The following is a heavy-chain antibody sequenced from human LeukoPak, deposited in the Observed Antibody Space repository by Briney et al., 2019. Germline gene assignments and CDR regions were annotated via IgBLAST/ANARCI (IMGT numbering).Heavy chain of an antibody. D-gene: IGHD4/OR15-4a*01. CDR1: GFSFSDFP. V-gene: IGHV3-64*01. Sequence: GGSLRLSCAASGFSFSDFPMHWVRQAPGKGLESVSAISSNGGSTYYATSVKGRFTISRDNSKNTLYLQMGSLRTEDMAVYYCSRRGRDYGLDYWGQGTLVTVSS. J-gene: IGHJ4*02. CDR3: SRRGRDYGLDY. CDR2: ISSNGGST.